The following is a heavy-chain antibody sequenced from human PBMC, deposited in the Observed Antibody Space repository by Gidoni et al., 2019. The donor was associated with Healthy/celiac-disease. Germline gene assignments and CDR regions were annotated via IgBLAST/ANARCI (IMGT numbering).Heavy chain of an antibody. CDR1: AFSFGDYA. V-gene: IGHV3-49*03. Sequence: EVQLVASGCGLVQPGRSLRLSCTASAFSFGDYAMSRFRQAPGKGLEWVGFIRSKAYGGKTEYDASVKGRCTISRDDSKSIDYLQMNSLKTEDKAVYYCTRDRCSSTSCYLFDYWGQGTLVTVSS. CDR3: TRDRCSSTSCYLFDY. CDR2: IRSKAYGGKT. J-gene: IGHJ4*02. D-gene: IGHD2-2*01.